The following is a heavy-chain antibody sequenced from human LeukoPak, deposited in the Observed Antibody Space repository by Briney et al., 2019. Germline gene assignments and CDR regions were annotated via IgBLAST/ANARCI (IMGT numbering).Heavy chain of an antibody. CDR2: IYTSGST. V-gene: IGHV4-4*07. CDR3: ARARKQWLAPVYYYYGMDV. CDR1: GGSISSYY. Sequence: SETLSLTCTVSGGSISSYYWSWIRQPAGKGLEWIGRIYTSGSTNYNPSLKSRVTISVDTSKNQFSLKLSSVTAADTAVYYCARARKQWLAPVYYYYGMDVWGQGTTVTVSS. D-gene: IGHD6-19*01. J-gene: IGHJ6*02.